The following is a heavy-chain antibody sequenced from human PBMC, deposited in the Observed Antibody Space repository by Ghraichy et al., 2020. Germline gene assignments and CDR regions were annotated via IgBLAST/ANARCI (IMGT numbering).Heavy chain of an antibody. J-gene: IGHJ5*02. Sequence: GGSLRLSCAASGFSFDDYAMHWVRQAPGKGLEWVSLINGNGATTHYADSVKGRFTISRDNSKNSLYLQMNSLRSEDTAFYYCAKGLGRTLDTYYNWFDPWGQGTLVTVSS. CDR2: INGNGATT. D-gene: IGHD1-1*01. CDR3: AKGLGRTLDTYYNWFDP. CDR1: GFSFDDYA. V-gene: IGHV3-43*02.